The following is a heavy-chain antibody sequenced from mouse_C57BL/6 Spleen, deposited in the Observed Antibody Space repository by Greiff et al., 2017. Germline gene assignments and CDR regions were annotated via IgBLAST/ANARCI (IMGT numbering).Heavy chain of an antibody. D-gene: IGHD1-1*01. CDR3: APYYYGSFAY. CDR2: IYPRDGST. J-gene: IGHJ3*01. Sequence: VQRVESGPELVKPGASVKLSCKASGYTFTSYDINWVKQRPGQGLEWIGWIYPRDGSTKYNEKFKGKATLTVDTSSSTAYMELHSLTSEDSAVYFCAPYYYGSFAYWGQGTLVTVSA. V-gene: IGHV1-85*01. CDR1: GYTFTSYD.